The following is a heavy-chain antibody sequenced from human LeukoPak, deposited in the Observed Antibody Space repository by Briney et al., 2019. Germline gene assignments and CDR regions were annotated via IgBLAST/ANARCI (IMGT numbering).Heavy chain of an antibody. CDR1: GGSFSGYY. D-gene: IGHD6-13*01. V-gene: IGHV4-34*01. J-gene: IGHJ4*02. CDR3: ARDSIAAAFDY. CDR2: INHSGST. Sequence: SETLSLTCAVYGGSFSGYYWSWIRRPPGKGLEWIGEINHSGSTNYNPSLKSRVTISVDTSKNQFSLKLSSVTAADTAVYYCARDSIAAAFDYWGQGTLVTVSS.